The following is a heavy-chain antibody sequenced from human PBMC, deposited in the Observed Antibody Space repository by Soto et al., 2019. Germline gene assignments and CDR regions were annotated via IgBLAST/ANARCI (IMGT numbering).Heavy chain of an antibody. V-gene: IGHV1-8*02. Sequence: ASVQVSCKASGYTFTSHYINWVRQATGQGLEWMGWMNPNSGNTGYAQKFQGRVTMTRNTSISTAYMELSSLRSEETAVYYCAREGYEVVPDYWGQGTLVTVSS. CDR1: GYTFTSHY. J-gene: IGHJ4*02. D-gene: IGHD5-12*01. CDR2: MNPNSGNT. CDR3: AREGYEVVPDY.